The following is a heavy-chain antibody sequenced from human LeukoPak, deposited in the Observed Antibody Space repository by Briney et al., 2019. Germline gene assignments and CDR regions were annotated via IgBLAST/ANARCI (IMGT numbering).Heavy chain of an antibody. CDR1: GFTFDDYA. J-gene: IGHJ4*02. D-gene: IGHD2-2*01. CDR2: ISWNSGSI. V-gene: IGHV3-9*01. CDR3: AKDIGLPAAGRMGYYFDY. Sequence: GGSLRLSCAASGFTFDDYAMHWVRQAPGKGLEWVSGISWNSGSIGYADSVKGRFTISRDNAKNSLYLQMNSLRAEDTALYYCAKDIGLPAAGRMGYYFDYWGQGTLVTVSS.